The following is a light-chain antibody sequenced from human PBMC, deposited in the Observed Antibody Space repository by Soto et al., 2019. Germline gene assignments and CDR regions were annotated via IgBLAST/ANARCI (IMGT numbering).Light chain of an antibody. CDR3: QQHSSSPPAYT. J-gene: IGKJ2*01. CDR1: QSVTSSS. Sequence: EIVLTQSPGTLSLSPGERATLSCRASQSVTSSSLAWYQQKPGQAPRLLIYGASSRSSGIPDRFSGSESRTDFTLTISRLEPEDFAVYYCQQHSSSPPAYTFGQGTKLEIQ. V-gene: IGKV3-20*01. CDR2: GAS.